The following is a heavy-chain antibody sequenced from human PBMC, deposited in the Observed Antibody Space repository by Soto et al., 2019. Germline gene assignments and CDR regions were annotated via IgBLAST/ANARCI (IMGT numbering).Heavy chain of an antibody. CDR2: IYYSGST. J-gene: IGHJ3*02. CDR1: GGSISSGGYY. CDR3: ARDPEDSSGYLGGVDI. D-gene: IGHD3-22*01. V-gene: IGHV4-31*03. Sequence: PSATLSLTCTVSGGSISSGGYYWSWIRQHPGKGLEWIGYIYYSGSTYYNPSLKSRVTISVDTSKNQFSLKLSSVTAADTAVYYCARDPEDSSGYLGGVDIWGQGTMVT.